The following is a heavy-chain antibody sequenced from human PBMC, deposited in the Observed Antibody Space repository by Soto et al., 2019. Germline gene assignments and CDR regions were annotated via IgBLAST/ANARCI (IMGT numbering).Heavy chain of an antibody. Sequence: EVRLLESGGGLVQPGGPLRLSCAASGFTFSSYAMSWVRQAPGKGLEWVSTIIGSGGSANYADSVKGRFTISRDSSKNTLYLQMNSLRAHDTAVYYCARHILITILGYYYGMDVWGQGTTVTVSS. CDR3: ARHILITILGYYYGMDV. J-gene: IGHJ6*01. CDR2: IIGSGGSA. CDR1: GFTFSSYA. V-gene: IGHV3-23*01. D-gene: IGHD3-9*01.